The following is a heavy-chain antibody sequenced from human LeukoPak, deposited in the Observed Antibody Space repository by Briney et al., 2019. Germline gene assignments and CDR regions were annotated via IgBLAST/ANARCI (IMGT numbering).Heavy chain of an antibody. J-gene: IGHJ4*02. Sequence: GGSLRLSCAASGFTFSSYSMNWVRQAPGKGLEWVSSISSSSSYIYYADSVKGRFTISRDNAKNSLYLQMNSLRAEDTAVYYCARVVAAADRKRYSYGPYFDYWGQGTLVTVSS. CDR1: GFTFSSYS. CDR2: ISSSSSYI. V-gene: IGHV3-21*01. CDR3: ARVVAAADRKRYSYGPYFDY. D-gene: IGHD5-18*01.